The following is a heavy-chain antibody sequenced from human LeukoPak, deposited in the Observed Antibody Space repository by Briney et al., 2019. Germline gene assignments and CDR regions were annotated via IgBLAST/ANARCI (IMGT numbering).Heavy chain of an antibody. Sequence: SETLSLTCTVSGGSISSYYWSWIRKPAGKGLEWIGRIYTSGSTNYNPSLKSRVTMSVDTSKNQFSLKLSSVTAADTAVYYCAREGGSAARPYGDYWGQGILVTVSS. CDR3: AREGGSAARPYGDY. CDR1: GGSISSYY. J-gene: IGHJ4*02. V-gene: IGHV4-4*07. D-gene: IGHD6-6*01. CDR2: IYTSGST.